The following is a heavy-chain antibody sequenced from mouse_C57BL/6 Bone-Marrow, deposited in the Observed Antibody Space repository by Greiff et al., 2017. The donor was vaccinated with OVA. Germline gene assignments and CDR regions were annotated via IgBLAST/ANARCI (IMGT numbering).Heavy chain of an antibody. V-gene: IGHV1-53*01. D-gene: IGHD2-5*01. CDR1: GYTFTSYW. Sequence: VQLQQPGPELVKPGASVKLSCKASGYTFTSYWMHWVKQRPGQGLEWIGNINPSNGGTNYNEKFKRKATLTVDKSYSTAYMQLSSLTSEDSAVYYCARWFNSTWFAYWGQGTLVTVSA. CDR3: ARWFNSTWFAY. J-gene: IGHJ3*01. CDR2: INPSNGGT.